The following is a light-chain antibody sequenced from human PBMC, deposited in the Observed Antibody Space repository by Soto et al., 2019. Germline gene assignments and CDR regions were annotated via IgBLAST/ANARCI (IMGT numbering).Light chain of an antibody. J-gene: IGKJ1*01. CDR1: QNIDMY. CDR3: QQYGSSPRT. V-gene: IGKV1-39*02. CDR2: GAS. Sequence: HMTRSASFLNASVGETVTITCRASQNIDMYLNWYQQKPGKAPRVLISGASNLQSGVPSRFSGSGSGTDFTLTISRLEPEDFAVYYCQQYGSSPRTVGQGT.